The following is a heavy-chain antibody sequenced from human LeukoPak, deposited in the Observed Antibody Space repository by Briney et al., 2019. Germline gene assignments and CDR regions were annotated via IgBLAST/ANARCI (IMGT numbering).Heavy chain of an antibody. D-gene: IGHD6-13*01. CDR1: RGSISSYY. CDR2: IYTSGST. V-gene: IGHV4-4*09. Sequence: SETLSLTCTVSRGSISSYYWSWIRQPPGKGLEWIGYIYTSGSTNYNPSLKSRVTISVDTSKNQSSLKLSSVTAADTAVYYCARGRPGSSWSSPTARFDYWGQGTLVTVSS. CDR3: ARGRPGSSWSSPTARFDY. J-gene: IGHJ4*02.